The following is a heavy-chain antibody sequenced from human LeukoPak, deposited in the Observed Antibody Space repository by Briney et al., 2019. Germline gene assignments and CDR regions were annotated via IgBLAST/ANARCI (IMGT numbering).Heavy chain of an antibody. V-gene: IGHV1-2*02. Sequence: GASVKVSCKASGYTFTGYYIHWVRQAPGQGLEWMGWINPNSGGTNYAQKFQGRVTMTRDTSISTAYMELSRLRSDDTAVYYCARDKGYDFWSGYYQGEPRNWFDPWGQGTLVTVSS. CDR2: INPNSGGT. J-gene: IGHJ5*02. CDR3: ARDKGYDFWSGYYQGEPRNWFDP. D-gene: IGHD3-3*01. CDR1: GYTFTGYY.